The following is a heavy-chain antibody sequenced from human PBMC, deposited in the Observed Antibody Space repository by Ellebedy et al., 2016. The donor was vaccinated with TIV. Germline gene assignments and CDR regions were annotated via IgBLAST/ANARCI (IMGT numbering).Heavy chain of an antibody. CDR1: GFTFADYA. CDR3: TRNPRNGGDRYPFDF. Sequence: PGGSLRLSCVTSGFTFADYAMVWFRQAPGKGLEWVGFISSKRYGGRLEHAASLNVRFTISRDDSRSIAYLQMNSLQSEDTGVYYCTRNPRNGGDRYPFDFWGQGTLVTVSS. V-gene: IGHV3-49*03. CDR2: ISSKRYGGRL. J-gene: IGHJ4*02. D-gene: IGHD2-21*02.